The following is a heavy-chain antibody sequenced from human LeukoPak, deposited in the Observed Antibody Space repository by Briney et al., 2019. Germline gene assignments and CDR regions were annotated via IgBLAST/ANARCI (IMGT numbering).Heavy chain of an antibody. D-gene: IGHD3-22*01. Sequence: GGSLRLSCAASGFTFRSYWMHWVRQAPGKGLEWVSYISSSRNYIFYADSVKGRFTISRDNAKNSLYLQMNSLRAEDTAVYYCARDPYYYDSSGYYGEGFDYWGQGTLVTVSS. CDR3: ARDPYYYDSSGYYGEGFDY. V-gene: IGHV3-21*01. CDR1: GFTFRSYW. J-gene: IGHJ4*02. CDR2: ISSSRNYI.